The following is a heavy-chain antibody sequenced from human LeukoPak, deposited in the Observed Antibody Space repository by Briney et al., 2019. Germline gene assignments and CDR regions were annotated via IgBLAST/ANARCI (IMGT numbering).Heavy chain of an antibody. V-gene: IGHV4-31*03. D-gene: IGHD3-16*02. CDR1: GGSISSGGYY. CDR2: IYYSGST. Sequence: PSETLSLTCTVSGGSISSGGYYWSWIRQHPGKGLEWIGYIYYSGSTYYNPSLKSRVTISVDTSKNQFSLKLSSVTAADTAVYYCARGPGGYYDYVRGSYRGTDYWGQGTLVTVSS. J-gene: IGHJ4*02. CDR3: ARGPGGYYDYVRGSYRGTDY.